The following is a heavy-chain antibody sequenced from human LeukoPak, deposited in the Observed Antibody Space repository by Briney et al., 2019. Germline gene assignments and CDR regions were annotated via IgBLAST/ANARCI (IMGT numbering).Heavy chain of an antibody. CDR1: GSTFSSYA. J-gene: IGHJ4*02. V-gene: IGHV3-23*01. D-gene: IGHD2-2*01. CDR2: ISGSGGST. Sequence: GGSLRLSCAASGSTFSSYAMSWVRQAPGKGLEWVSAISGSGGSTYYADSVKGRFTISRDNSKNTLYLQMNSLRAEDTAVYYCAKDRNQLPAAYWGQGTLVTVSS. CDR3: AKDRNQLPAAY.